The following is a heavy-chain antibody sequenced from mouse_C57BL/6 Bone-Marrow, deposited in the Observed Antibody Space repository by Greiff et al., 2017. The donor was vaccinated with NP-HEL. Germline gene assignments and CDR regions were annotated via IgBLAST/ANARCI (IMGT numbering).Heavy chain of an antibody. CDR2: IYPRSGNT. Sequence: VQLQQSGAELARPGASVKLSCKASGYTFTSYGISWVKQRTGQGLEWIGEIYPRSGNTYYNEKFKGKATLTADKSSSTAYMELRSLTSEDSAVYVCARVHYYGSSYEAYWGQGTLVTVSA. V-gene: IGHV1-81*01. CDR1: GYTFTSYG. CDR3: ARVHYYGSSYEAY. J-gene: IGHJ3*01. D-gene: IGHD1-1*01.